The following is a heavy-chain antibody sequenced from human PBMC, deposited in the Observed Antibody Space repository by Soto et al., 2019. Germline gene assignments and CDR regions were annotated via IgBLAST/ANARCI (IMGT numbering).Heavy chain of an antibody. D-gene: IGHD4-4*01. J-gene: IGHJ4*01. CDR1: GFPFGNYH. CDR3: AKAPRLQRDY. V-gene: IGHV3-23*01. CDR2: ISAGGDAT. Sequence: PGGSLRLSCEASGFPFGNYHMSWVRQAPGKGLEWVGGISAGGDATTYADSVKGRFTISRDNSRNTLYLQMNSLRVDDTALYYCAKAPRLQRDYWGQGTLVTVSS.